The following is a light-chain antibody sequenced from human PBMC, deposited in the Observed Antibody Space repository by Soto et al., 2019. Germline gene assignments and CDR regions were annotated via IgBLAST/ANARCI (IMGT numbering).Light chain of an antibody. CDR2: ETS. CDR3: QVRTDWPPFKYT. J-gene: IGKJ2*01. CDR1: QSVDTM. V-gene: IGKV3-11*01. Sequence: EIVLTQSPASLSLSAGERVTLSCRASQSVDTMVAWYQQQVGRTPRLLIYETSNRATGVPGRFSGSGSGTAVTLTISRLEPEDFAVYFCQVRTDWPPFKYTFGQGTKLEV.